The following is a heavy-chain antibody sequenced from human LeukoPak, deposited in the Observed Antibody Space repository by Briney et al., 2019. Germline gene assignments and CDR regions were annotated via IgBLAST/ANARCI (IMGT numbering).Heavy chain of an antibody. CDR2: INQDGTEK. Sequence: PGGSLRLSCTAPRFRFGHSWMSWVRQAPGKGLEWVANINQDGTEKYYADSVKGRFTVSRDGAEDSLYLHMNNLRADDTAVYYCATKHYSLFEYWGPGTLVTASS. J-gene: IGHJ4*02. CDR1: RFRFGHSW. D-gene: IGHD2-15*01. V-gene: IGHV3-7*01. CDR3: ATKHYSLFEY.